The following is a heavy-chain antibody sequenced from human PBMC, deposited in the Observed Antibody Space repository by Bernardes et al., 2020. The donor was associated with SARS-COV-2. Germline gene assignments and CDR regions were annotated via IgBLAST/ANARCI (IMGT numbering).Heavy chain of an antibody. J-gene: IGHJ4*02. CDR2: IVPTLDIA. CDR1: GGTFSGLA. V-gene: IGHV1-69*04. D-gene: IGHD5-18*01. CDR3: AKDRELATARFDS. Sequence: SVKVSCKASGGTFSGLAISWVRQAPGQGLEWKGRIVPTLDIAKSAQPFQGRVTLTADESTSTAYRELSSLRSEDTALYYCAKDRELATARFDSLGQGTLVKVSS.